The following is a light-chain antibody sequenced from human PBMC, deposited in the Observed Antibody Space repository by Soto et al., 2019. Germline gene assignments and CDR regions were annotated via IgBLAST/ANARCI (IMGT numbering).Light chain of an antibody. CDR1: QSISNW. CDR2: DAS. CDR3: QQHKSFWT. Sequence: DIQMTQSPSTLSASVGDRVTIACRASQSISNWVAWYQLKPGKAPKLLIYDASNLQSGVPSRFSGSGSGTEFTLTISSLQPDDCATYYCQQHKSFWTFGQGTKVDIK. J-gene: IGKJ2*01. V-gene: IGKV1-5*01.